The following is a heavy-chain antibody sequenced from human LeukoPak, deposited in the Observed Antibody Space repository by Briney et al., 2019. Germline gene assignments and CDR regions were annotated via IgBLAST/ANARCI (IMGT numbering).Heavy chain of an antibody. D-gene: IGHD3-22*01. CDR2: IIPIFGIA. V-gene: IGHV1-69*13. CDR3: ARDRRYYYDSSGYLY. CDR1: GGTFSSYT. J-gene: IGHJ4*02. Sequence: SVKVSFKASGGTFSSYTISWVRQAPAQGLEWVGRIIPIFGIANNAHKFQGRITITAEESTSTADMELSSRRSEDTAVYYCARDRRYYYDSSGYLYWGQGTLVTVSS.